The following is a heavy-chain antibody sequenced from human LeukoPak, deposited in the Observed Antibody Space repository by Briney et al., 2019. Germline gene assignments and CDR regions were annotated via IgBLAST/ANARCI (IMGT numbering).Heavy chain of an antibody. CDR3: ARGRGWYMDDDAFDI. J-gene: IGHJ3*02. D-gene: IGHD6-19*01. Sequence: ASVKVSCKASGYTFTSYYMHWVRQAPGQGLEWMGIINPSGGSTSYAQKFQGRVTMTRDTSTSTVYMELSSLRSEDTAVYYCARGRGWYMDDDAFDIWGQGTMVTVSS. V-gene: IGHV1-46*01. CDR1: GYTFTSYY. CDR2: INPSGGST.